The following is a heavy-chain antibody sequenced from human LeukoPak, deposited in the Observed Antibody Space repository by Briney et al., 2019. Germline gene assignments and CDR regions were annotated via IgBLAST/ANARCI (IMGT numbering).Heavy chain of an antibody. Sequence: SETLSLTCTVSGGSISSYYWSWIRQPPGKGLEWIGYIYYSGSTNYNPSLKSRVTISVDTSKNQFSLQLSSVTAADTAEYYCASFGVPAALDYYYMDVWGKGTTVTVSS. J-gene: IGHJ6*03. CDR3: ASFGVPAALDYYYMDV. CDR1: GGSISSYY. V-gene: IGHV4-59*01. D-gene: IGHD2-2*01. CDR2: IYYSGST.